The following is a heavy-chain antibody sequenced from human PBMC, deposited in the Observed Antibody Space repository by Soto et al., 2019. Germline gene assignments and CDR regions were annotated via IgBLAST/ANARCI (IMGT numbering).Heavy chain of an antibody. Sequence: ASVKVSCKASGYTFTSYAMHWMRQAPGQRLEWMGWINAGNGNTKYPQKFRGRVTITRDTSASTAYMELSSLRSEDTAVYYCARSIVVVTALDYWGQGTLVT. V-gene: IGHV1-3*01. D-gene: IGHD2-21*02. CDR3: ARSIVVVTALDY. CDR2: INAGNGNT. J-gene: IGHJ4*02. CDR1: GYTFTSYA.